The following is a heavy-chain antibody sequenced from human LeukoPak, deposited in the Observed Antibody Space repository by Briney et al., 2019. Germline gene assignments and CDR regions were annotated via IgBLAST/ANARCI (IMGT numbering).Heavy chain of an antibody. D-gene: IGHD6-13*01. CDR1: GGSISSSSYY. V-gene: IGHV4-39*07. J-gene: IGHJ5*02. CDR3: ARGGSTLYNWFDP. Sequence: PSETLSLTCTISGGSISSSSYYWGWIRQPPGKGLEWIGSIYYSGSTYYNPSLKSRVTISVDTSKNQFSLKLSSVTAADTAVYYCARGGSTLYNWFDPWGQGTLVTVSS. CDR2: IYYSGST.